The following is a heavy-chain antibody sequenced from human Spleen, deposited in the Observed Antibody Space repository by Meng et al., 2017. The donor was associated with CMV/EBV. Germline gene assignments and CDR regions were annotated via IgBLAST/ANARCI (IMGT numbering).Heavy chain of an antibody. CDR2: VNPNSGGT. J-gene: IGHJ4*02. CDR1: GYTFTDYH. Sequence: ASVKVSCKASGYTFTDYHMHWVRQAPGQGLEWMGWVNPNSGGTNYAQKFQGRVTMTRDTSINTASMELNSLRSDDTAMYYCAREGFDSGRAQKACDYWGQGTLVTVSS. D-gene: IGHD3-10*01. CDR3: AREGFDSGRAQKACDY. V-gene: IGHV1-2*02.